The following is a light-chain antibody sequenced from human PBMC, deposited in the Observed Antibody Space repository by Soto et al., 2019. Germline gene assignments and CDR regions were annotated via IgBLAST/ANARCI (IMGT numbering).Light chain of an antibody. CDR2: GPS. CDR3: HQYATSPQT. CDR1: QSVPKNY. V-gene: IGKV3-20*01. J-gene: IGKJ1*01. Sequence: EILLTQSPGTLSLSPGERATLSCRASQSVPKNYLAWYQQEPGQDPRHLIYGPSSRATGIPDRFSGSGSRTDCTLTISRLEPEEFAVYFWHQYATSPQTFCQGTKVEIK.